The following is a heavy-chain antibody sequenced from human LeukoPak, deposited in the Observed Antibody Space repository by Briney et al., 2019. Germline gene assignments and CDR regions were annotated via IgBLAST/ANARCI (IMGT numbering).Heavy chain of an antibody. Sequence: PSETLSLTCTVSGGSISSYYWSWLRQPPGKGLEWIGYIYYSGSTNYNPSLKSRVTISVDTSKNQFSLKLSSVTAADTAVYYCAREALGVLDYWGQGTLVTVSS. V-gene: IGHV4-59*01. CDR1: GGSISSYY. CDR2: IYYSGST. CDR3: AREALGVLDY. J-gene: IGHJ4*02. D-gene: IGHD3-16*02.